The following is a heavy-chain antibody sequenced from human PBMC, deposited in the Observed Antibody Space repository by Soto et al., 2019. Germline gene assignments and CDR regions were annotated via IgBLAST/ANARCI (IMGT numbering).Heavy chain of an antibody. CDR2: IYYSGST. J-gene: IGHJ5*02. V-gene: IGHV4-31*03. CDR1: GGSISSGGYY. D-gene: IGHD2-8*01. Sequence: PSETLSLTCTVSGGSISSGGYYWSWIRQHPGKGLEWIGYIYYSGSTYYNPSLKSRVTISVDTSKNQFSLKLSSVTAADTAVYYCARAGVDVLMVYAKMWSWFDPWGQGTLVTVSS. CDR3: ARAGVDVLMVYAKMWSWFDP.